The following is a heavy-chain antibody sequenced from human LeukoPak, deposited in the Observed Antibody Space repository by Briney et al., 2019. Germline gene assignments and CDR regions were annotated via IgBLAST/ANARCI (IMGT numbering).Heavy chain of an antibody. D-gene: IGHD1-26*01. Sequence: SETLSLTCTVSGYSISSGYYWGWIRQPPGKGLEWIGSIYHSGSTYYNPSLKSRVTISVDTSKNQFSPKLSSVTAADTAVYYCARDFIVGATSVDYWGQGTLVTVSS. J-gene: IGHJ4*02. CDR1: GYSISSGYY. V-gene: IGHV4-38-2*02. CDR3: ARDFIVGATSVDY. CDR2: IYHSGST.